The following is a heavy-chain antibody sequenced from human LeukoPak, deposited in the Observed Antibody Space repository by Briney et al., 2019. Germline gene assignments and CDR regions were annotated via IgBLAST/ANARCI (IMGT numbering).Heavy chain of an antibody. Sequence: SVRVSCKASGGTFSSYAISWVRQAPGQGLEWMGGNIPIFGTANYAQKFQGRVTITTDESTSTAYMELSSLRSEDTAVYYCARSCSSSLYYYYYMDVWGKGTMVTVSS. J-gene: IGHJ6*03. CDR1: GGTFSSYA. CDR2: NIPIFGTA. V-gene: IGHV1-69*05. CDR3: ARSCSSSLYYYYYMDV. D-gene: IGHD6-6*01.